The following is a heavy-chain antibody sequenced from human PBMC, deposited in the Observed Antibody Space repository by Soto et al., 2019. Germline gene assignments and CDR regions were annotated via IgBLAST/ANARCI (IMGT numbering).Heavy chain of an antibody. CDR3: ARDFYDSSGYHYVAY. CDR1: GFTFSSYS. CDR2: ISSSSSYI. D-gene: IGHD3-22*01. V-gene: IGHV3-21*01. J-gene: IGHJ4*02. Sequence: VGSLRLSCAASGFTFSSYSMNWVRQAPGKGLEWVSSISSSSSYIYYTDSVKGRFTISRDNAKNSLYLQMNSLRAEDTAVYYCARDFYDSSGYHYVAYWGQGTLVTVSS.